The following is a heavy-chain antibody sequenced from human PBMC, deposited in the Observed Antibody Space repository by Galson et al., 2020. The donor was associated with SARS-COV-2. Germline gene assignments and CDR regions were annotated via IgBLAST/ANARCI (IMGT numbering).Heavy chain of an antibody. CDR2: IGTAGDT. V-gene: IGHV3-13*01. D-gene: IGHD2-2*01. CDR3: ARGGSTLWDNWFDP. Sequence: GGSLRLSCAASGFTFSSYDMHWVRQATGKGLEWVSAIGTAGDTYYPGSVKGRFTISRENAKNSLYLQMNSLRAGDTAVYYCARGGSTLWDNWFDPWGQGTLVTVSS. CDR1: GFTFSSYD. J-gene: IGHJ5*02.